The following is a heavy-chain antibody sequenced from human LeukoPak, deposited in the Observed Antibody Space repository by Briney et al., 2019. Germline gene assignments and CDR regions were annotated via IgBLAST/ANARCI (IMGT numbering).Heavy chain of an antibody. Sequence: GGSLRLPCAASGFTFSNYGMHWVRQAPGKGLEWVAFIRFDGTSKFYADSVKGRFTISRDSAKNSLYLQMNSLRAEDTAVYYCAELGITMIGGVWGKGTTVTISS. J-gene: IGHJ6*04. V-gene: IGHV3-30*02. CDR3: AELGITMIGGV. CDR2: IRFDGTSK. D-gene: IGHD3-10*02. CDR1: GFTFSNYG.